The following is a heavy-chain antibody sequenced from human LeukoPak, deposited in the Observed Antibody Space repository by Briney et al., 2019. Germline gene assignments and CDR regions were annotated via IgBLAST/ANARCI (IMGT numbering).Heavy chain of an antibody. Sequence: GGSLRLSCAASGVTCNKYWRNWARQAPGKGLEWVANIKQDGSEKNYVDSVKGRFTISRDNAKNSLYLQMNSLRAEDTAVYYCAGPYCGGDCYHDAFDIWGQGTMVTVSS. D-gene: IGHD2-21*02. V-gene: IGHV3-7*03. CDR2: IKQDGSEK. CDR3: AGPYCGGDCYHDAFDI. CDR1: GVTCNKYW. J-gene: IGHJ3*02.